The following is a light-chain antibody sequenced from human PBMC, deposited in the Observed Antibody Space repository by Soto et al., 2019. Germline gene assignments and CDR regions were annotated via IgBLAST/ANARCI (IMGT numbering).Light chain of an antibody. CDR2: DIT. CDR3: GSYTTSSNYV. Sequence: QSVLTQPASVSGSPGQSITISCTGTSSDVGAYIFVSWYQQYPGKAPKLMIYDITNRPSGVSNRFSGSKAGNTASLTISGLQSEDEAEYYCGSYTTSSNYVFGTGTKVTVL. V-gene: IGLV2-14*01. J-gene: IGLJ1*01. CDR1: SSDVGAYIF.